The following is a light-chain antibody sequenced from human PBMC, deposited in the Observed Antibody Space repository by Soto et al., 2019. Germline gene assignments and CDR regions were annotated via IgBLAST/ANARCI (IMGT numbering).Light chain of an antibody. CDR3: QQYMSSVT. CDR2: GAS. CDR1: QSVATTF. Sequence: EIVLTQSPGSLSLSPGQRATLSCRASQSVATTFFAWYQKKPDQAPRLLIYGASKRATGIPDRFSGSGSGIVFTLMISRLEPEDFAVYYCQQYMSSVTFGQGTKVEIK. V-gene: IGKV3-20*01. J-gene: IGKJ1*01.